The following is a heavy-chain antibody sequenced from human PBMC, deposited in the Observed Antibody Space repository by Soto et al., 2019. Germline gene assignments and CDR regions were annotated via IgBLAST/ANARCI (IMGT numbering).Heavy chain of an antibody. V-gene: IGHV3-23*01. D-gene: IGHD1-1*01. CDR1: GFTFSSYA. J-gene: IGHJ4*02. CDR2: ISGSGGST. Sequence: GGSLRLSCAASGFTFSSYAMSWVRQAPGKGLEWVSAISGSGGSTYYADSVKGRFTISRDNSKNTLYLQMNSLRAEDTAVYYCAKDLVGGTGPLPPTDYWGQGTLVTVSS. CDR3: AKDLVGGTGPLPPTDY.